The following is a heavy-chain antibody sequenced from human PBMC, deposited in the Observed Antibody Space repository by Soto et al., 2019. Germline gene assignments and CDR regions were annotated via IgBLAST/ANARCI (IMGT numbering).Heavy chain of an antibody. J-gene: IGHJ3*01. CDR3: VKDRRFLEAWGAFDV. V-gene: IGHV3-9*01. CDR1: GFTFDDYA. CDR2: ISWNSEAK. Sequence: EMQLVESGGGLVQPGRSLRLSCAASGFTFDDYAMHWVRQVPGKGLEWVSGISWNSEAKLYADTTKGRFAISRDNAKNSLYLQIDGLGVEDTAFYYCVKDRRFLEAWGAFDVWGQGTLVTVSS. D-gene: IGHD3-3*01.